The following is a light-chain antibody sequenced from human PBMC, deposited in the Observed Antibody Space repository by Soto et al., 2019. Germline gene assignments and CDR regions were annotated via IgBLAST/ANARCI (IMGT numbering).Light chain of an antibody. CDR2: AAS. V-gene: IGKV1-27*01. J-gene: IGKJ1*01. CDR3: QKYNSAPWT. Sequence: DIPMTQSPSSLSASVGDSVTITCRASQGISNYLAWNQQKPGQVPKLLIYAASTLQSVVPSRFSGSGSGTDFTLTISRLQPADVATYYCQKYNSAPWTFGQGNKVEIK. CDR1: QGISNY.